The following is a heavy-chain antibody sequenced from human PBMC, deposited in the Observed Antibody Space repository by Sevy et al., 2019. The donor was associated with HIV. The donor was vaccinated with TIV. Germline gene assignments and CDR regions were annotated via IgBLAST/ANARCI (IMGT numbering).Heavy chain of an antibody. CDR2: INPNSGGT. J-gene: IGHJ6*02. Sequence: ASVKVSCKASGYTFTGYYMHWVRQAPGQGLEWMGRINPNSGGTNYAQKFQGRVTMTRDTSISTAYKELSRLRSDDTAVYYCARPVLLWFGEDYGMDVWGQRTTVTVSS. CDR3: ARPVLLWFGEDYGMDV. CDR1: GYTFTGYY. D-gene: IGHD3-10*01. V-gene: IGHV1-2*06.